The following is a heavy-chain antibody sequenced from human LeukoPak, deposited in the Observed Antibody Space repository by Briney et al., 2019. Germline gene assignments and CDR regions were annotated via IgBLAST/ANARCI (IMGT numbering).Heavy chain of an antibody. CDR3: ARGPTRYYFDC. J-gene: IGHJ4*02. Sequence: SETLSLTCTVSGGSISSYYRSWIRQPPGKGLEWIGYIFYSGSTNYNPSLKSRVTISVDTSKNQFSLGLSSVTAADTAVYYCARGPTRYYFDCWGQGTLVTVSS. CDR1: GGSISSYY. V-gene: IGHV4-59*01. D-gene: IGHD4-17*01. CDR2: IFYSGST.